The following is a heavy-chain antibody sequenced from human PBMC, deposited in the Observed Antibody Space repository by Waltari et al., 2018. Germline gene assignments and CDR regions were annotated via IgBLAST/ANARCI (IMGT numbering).Heavy chain of an antibody. D-gene: IGHD2-21*02. CDR2: IYGSGNT. V-gene: IGHV4-61*09. Sequence: QVRMQESGPGLVKPSQTLSLTCSVSGDSISSVSYYWVWIRQPAGMGLEYIGYIYGSGNTNYNPSLKSRVTISADTSKNQFSLTLSSVTAAETAVYYCASSFCPDGACLSRGTYYYYSMDVWGQGTTVTVSS. CDR3: ASSFCPDGACLSRGTYYYYSMDV. J-gene: IGHJ6*03. CDR1: GDSISSVSYY.